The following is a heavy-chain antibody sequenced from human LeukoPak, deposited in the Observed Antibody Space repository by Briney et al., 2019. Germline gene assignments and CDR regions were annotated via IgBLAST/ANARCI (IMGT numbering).Heavy chain of an antibody. V-gene: IGHV3-48*03. D-gene: IGHD3-22*01. CDR1: GFTFSSYE. Sequence: GGSLRLSCAASGFTFSSYEMNWVRQAPGKGLEWVSYISSSGSTIYYADSVKGRFTISRDNAKNSLYLQMNSLRAEDTAVYYCARDYYDSSHFDYWGQGALVTVSS. CDR2: ISSSGSTI. CDR3: ARDYYDSSHFDY. J-gene: IGHJ4*02.